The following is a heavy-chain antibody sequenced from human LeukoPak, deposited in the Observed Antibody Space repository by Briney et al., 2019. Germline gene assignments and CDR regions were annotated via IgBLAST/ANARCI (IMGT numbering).Heavy chain of an antibody. Sequence: GGSLSLSCAASGFTLSSNWMHWVRQVPGKGLVWVARIHGDGSRTSYGGSVKGRLTIPRDHAKNPPCWQMDSLIAKDPGMSCCARDRGSTEFDYWGQGTLVTVSS. V-gene: IGHV3-74*01. CDR3: ARDRGSTEFDY. J-gene: IGHJ4*02. CDR1: GFTLSSNW. D-gene: IGHD1-26*01. CDR2: IHGDGSRT.